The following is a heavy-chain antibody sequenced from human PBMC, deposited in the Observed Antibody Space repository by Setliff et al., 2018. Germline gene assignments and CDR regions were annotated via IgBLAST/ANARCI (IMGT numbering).Heavy chain of an antibody. D-gene: IGHD3-10*01. V-gene: IGHV1-8*01. J-gene: IGHJ4*02. CDR2: MNPNSGNT. Sequence: ASVKVSCKASGYPFTSYNINWVRQATGQGLEWMGWMNPNSGNTGYAQKFQGRVTMTRNTSIKAAYMELNSLRSEDTAMYYCARGTLWFGEPIDYWGQGTLVTVSS. CDR3: ARGTLWFGEPIDY. CDR1: GYPFTSYN.